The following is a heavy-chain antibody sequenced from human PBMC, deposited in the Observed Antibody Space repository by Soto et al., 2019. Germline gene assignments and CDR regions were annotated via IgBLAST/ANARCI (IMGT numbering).Heavy chain of an antibody. CDR3: ARVHMVRGVIIRIDY. D-gene: IGHD3-10*01. J-gene: IGHJ4*02. Sequence: SETLSLTCTVSGGSISSYYWSWIRQPPGKGLEWIGYIYYSGSTNYNPSLKSRVTISVDTSKNQFSLKLSSVTAADTAVYYCARVHMVRGVIIRIDYWGQGTLVTVSS. CDR1: GGSISSYY. CDR2: IYYSGST. V-gene: IGHV4-59*12.